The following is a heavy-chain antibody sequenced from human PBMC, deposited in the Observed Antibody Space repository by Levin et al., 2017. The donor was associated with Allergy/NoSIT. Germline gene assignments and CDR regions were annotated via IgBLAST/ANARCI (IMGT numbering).Heavy chain of an antibody. V-gene: IGHV3-23*01. J-gene: IGHJ4*02. Sequence: GGSLRLSCAASGFTFSSYGMSWVRQAPGKGLEWVSTSSGSGYSTYYADSVKGRFTISRDNSKNTLYLQMNSLRVEDTAVYYCAEGGVGATGEGDYWGQGTLVTVSS. D-gene: IGHD1-26*01. CDR2: SSGSGYST. CDR1: GFTFSSYG. CDR3: AEGGVGATGEGDY.